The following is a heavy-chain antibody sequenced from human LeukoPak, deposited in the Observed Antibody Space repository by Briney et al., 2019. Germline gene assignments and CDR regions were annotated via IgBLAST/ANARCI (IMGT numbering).Heavy chain of an antibody. CDR1: GFTFSSYE. Sequence: GGSLRLSCAASGFTFSSYEMNWVRQAPGKGLEWVSYISSSGSTMYYADSVKGRFTISRDNAKNSLSLQMNSLRAEDTAVYYCARSPAGANYYLDVWGKGTTVTVSS. D-gene: IGHD1-14*01. CDR3: ARSPAGANYYLDV. V-gene: IGHV3-48*03. CDR2: ISSSGSTM. J-gene: IGHJ6*03.